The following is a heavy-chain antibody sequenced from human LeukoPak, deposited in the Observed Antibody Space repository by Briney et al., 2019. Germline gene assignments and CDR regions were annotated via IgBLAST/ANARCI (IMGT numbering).Heavy chain of an antibody. CDR2: INQDGSEK. J-gene: IGHJ4*02. CDR3: ARGKTTSGMSAGY. CDR1: GFTFSSYW. V-gene: IGHV3-7*01. Sequence: SGGSLRLSCAASGFTFSSYWMSWVRQAPGKGLEWVVNINQDGSEKYYVDSVKGRFTISRDNAKNSLSLQMNSVRAEDTAVYYCARGKTTSGMSAGYWGQGTLVTVSP. D-gene: IGHD1-1*01.